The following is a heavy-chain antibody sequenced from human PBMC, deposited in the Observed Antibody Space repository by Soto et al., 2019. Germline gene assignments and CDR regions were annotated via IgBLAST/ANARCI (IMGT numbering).Heavy chain of an antibody. V-gene: IGHV3-23*01. CDR3: TKASSDRHHMDV. CDR2: ITSTGGDT. Sequence: GGSLRLSCATSGFTFSNFVMRWVRQTPGKGLEWVSTITSTGGDTYYTDSVKGRFTISRDNSKNTLYLQMSSLRAEDTALYYCTKASSDRHHMDVWGQGTTVTVSS. J-gene: IGHJ6*02. CDR1: GFTFSNFV.